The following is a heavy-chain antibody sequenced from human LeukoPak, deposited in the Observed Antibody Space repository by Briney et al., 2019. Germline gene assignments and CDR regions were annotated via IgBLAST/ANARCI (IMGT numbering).Heavy chain of an antibody. D-gene: IGHD4-11*01. CDR1: GYTFTDYY. Sequence: ASVKISCKVSGYTFTDYYMHWVQQAPGKGLEWMGLVDPEDGETIYAEKFQGRVTITADTSTDTAYMELSSLRSEDTAVYYCARGTDYSNRHRRRFAFDIWGQGTMVTVSS. V-gene: IGHV1-69-2*01. CDR2: VDPEDGET. CDR3: ARGTDYSNRHRRRFAFDI. J-gene: IGHJ3*02.